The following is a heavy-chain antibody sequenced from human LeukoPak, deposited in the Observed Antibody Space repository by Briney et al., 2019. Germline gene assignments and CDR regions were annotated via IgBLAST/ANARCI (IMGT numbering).Heavy chain of an antibody. D-gene: IGHD2-21*02. J-gene: IGHJ5*02. CDR3: ARASGVTCGGDCYSVWFDP. Sequence: SETLSLTCSVSGYSISSGYYWGWIRQPPRKGLGGIGSIYHSGSTYYNPSLKGRVTISVDTSKNQFSLKLSPVTAAGTAVYYCARASGVTCGGDCYSVWFDPWGEGTLVT. CDR2: IYHSGST. CDR1: GYSISSGYY. V-gene: IGHV4-38-2*02.